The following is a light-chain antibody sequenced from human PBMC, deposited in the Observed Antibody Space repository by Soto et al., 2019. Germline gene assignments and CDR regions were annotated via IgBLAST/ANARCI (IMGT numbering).Light chain of an antibody. Sequence: QSALTQPASVSGSPGHSITISCTAASSEVGTYNLVSWYQQHPGKAPKLIIYEGSKRPSGVSNRFSGSKSGTTASLTISGLQAEDEADYYCSSYTSSRAYVFGIGTKLTVL. V-gene: IGLV2-14*02. CDR3: SSYTSSRAYV. J-gene: IGLJ1*01. CDR2: EGS. CDR1: SSEVGTYNL.